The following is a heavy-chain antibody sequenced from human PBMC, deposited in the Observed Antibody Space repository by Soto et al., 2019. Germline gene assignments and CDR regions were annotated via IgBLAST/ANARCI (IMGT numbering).Heavy chain of an antibody. V-gene: IGHV4-59*01. CDR1: GGFLSGYY. Sequence: QVQLQESGPGLVKPSETLSLTCTVSGGFLSGYYWSWIRQSPGKGLEWIGYVYYTGSNNYNPALKSRVTISVDTSRNQFSLNLYSVTAADTAVYYCAKAYHSTGWDAAFDYWGQGTLVTVSS. CDR2: VYYTGSN. CDR3: AKAYHSTGWDAAFDY. D-gene: IGHD3-22*01. J-gene: IGHJ4*02.